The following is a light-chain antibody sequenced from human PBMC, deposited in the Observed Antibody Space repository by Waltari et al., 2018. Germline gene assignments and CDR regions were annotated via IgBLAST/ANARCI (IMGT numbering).Light chain of an antibody. V-gene: IGLV1-47*01. CDR3: AAWDDSLSGRV. J-gene: IGLJ3*02. CDR2: RDE. Sequence: QSVLTQPPSASGTPGQRVTISCSGSGSNIGDNYVYWYHQLPGMAPKLLIYRDEDRPSGVPDRFSGSKSGTSASLAISGLRSEDAGDYYCAAWDDSLSGRVFGGGTKLTVL. CDR1: GSNIGDNY.